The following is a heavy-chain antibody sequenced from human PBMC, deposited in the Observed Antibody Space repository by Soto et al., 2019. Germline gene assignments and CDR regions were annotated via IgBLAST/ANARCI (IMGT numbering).Heavy chain of an antibody. D-gene: IGHD4-17*01. J-gene: IGHJ2*01. V-gene: IGHV1-18*01. CDR1: GYTFSSHG. Sequence: QVQLVQSGAEVKEPGASVKVSCKTSGYTFSSHGFYWVRQAPGQGLEWMGWISPYSGNTNYEQRFQGRVTLSTDASTSSAYMELTSLTSDDSAVYFCGREAGDYDWYFYLWGRGTPVTVSS. CDR3: GREAGDYDWYFYL. CDR2: ISPYSGNT.